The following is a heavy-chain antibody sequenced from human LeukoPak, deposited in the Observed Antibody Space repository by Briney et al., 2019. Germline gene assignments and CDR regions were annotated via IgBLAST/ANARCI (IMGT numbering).Heavy chain of an antibody. CDR2: IYYSGST. J-gene: IGHJ4*02. CDR1: GGSISISSYY. D-gene: IGHD6-13*01. V-gene: IGHV4-39*07. CDR3: ARGRAYSSSGWDYFDY. Sequence: SETLSLTCTVSGGSISISSYYWGWIRQPPGKGLEWIGCIYYSGSTNYNPSLKSRVTISVDTSKNQFSLKLSSVTAADTAVYYCARGRAYSSSGWDYFDYWGQGTLVTVSS.